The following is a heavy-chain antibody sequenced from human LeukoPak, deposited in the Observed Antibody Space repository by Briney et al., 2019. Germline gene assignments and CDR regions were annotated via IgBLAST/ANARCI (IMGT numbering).Heavy chain of an antibody. Sequence: GGSLRLSCAASGFTFNSYAMSWVRQAPGKGLEWVSGVSGSGGNTDYSDSVRGRFTISRDNSDNILYLQMNSLRAEDTALYYCAKVRRRDSKSPGDARVDYWGQGTLVTISS. CDR1: GFTFNSYA. V-gene: IGHV3-23*01. D-gene: IGHD3-3*01. CDR2: VSGSGGNT. CDR3: AKVRRRDSKSPGDARVDY. J-gene: IGHJ4*02.